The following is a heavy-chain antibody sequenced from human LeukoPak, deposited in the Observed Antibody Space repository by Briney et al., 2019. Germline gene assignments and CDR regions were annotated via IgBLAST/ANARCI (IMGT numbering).Heavy chain of an antibody. Sequence: SETLSLTCTVSGGSISSGDYYWSWIRQPPGKGLEWIGYIYYSGSTYYNPSLKSRVTISVDTSKNQFSLKLSSVTAADTAVYYCARDKTNYDFWSGSISGGVWGQGTLVTVSS. V-gene: IGHV4-30-4*08. D-gene: IGHD3-3*01. CDR3: ARDKTNYDFWSGSISGGV. CDR2: IYYSGST. J-gene: IGHJ4*02. CDR1: GGSISSGDYY.